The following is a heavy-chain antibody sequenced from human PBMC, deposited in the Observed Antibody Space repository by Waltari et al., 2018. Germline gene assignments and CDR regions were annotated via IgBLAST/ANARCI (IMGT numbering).Heavy chain of an antibody. CDR3: ARDRGRRRLSTFEI. V-gene: IGHV4-34*01. D-gene: IGHD3-16*02. CDR1: GGSFSGYY. J-gene: IGHJ3*02. CDR2: INHSGST. Sequence: QVQLQQWGAGLLKPSETLSLTCAVYGGSFSGYYWSWIRQPPGKGLEWIGEINHSGSTNSTPSLKCRFTISVDPSRSQFSLKLCSVTAADTAVYYCARDRGRRRLSTFEIWGQRTMVTVSS.